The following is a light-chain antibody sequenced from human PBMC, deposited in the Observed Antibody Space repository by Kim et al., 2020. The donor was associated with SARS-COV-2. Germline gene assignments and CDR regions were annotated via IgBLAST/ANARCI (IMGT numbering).Light chain of an antibody. CDR2: DVS. V-gene: IGLV2-14*04. J-gene: IGLJ1*01. Sequence: GQAITLSCTGTSSDVGAHNYVSWYQQHPGKAPKVLIFDVSNRPSGLSNRFSGSKSGNTASLTISGLQVEDEADYYCSSYTSSHTYLFGTGTKVTVL. CDR3: SSYTSSHTYL. CDR1: SSDVGAHNY.